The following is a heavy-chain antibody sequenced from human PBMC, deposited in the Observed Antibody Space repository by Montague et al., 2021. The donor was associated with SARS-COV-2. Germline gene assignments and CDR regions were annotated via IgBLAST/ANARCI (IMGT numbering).Heavy chain of an antibody. CDR1: GFTLRDYV. D-gene: IGHD5-12*01. J-gene: IGHJ6*02. CDR2: TDWNSGST. CDR3: ERVAGYDIGGLDV. V-gene: IGHV3-20*04. Sequence: SLRLSCAASGFTLRDYVMTWVRQFPGKGLEWVANTDWNSGSTVYADSVKGRFTISRDNAKNSLYLQVNSLRVEDTALYYCERVAGYDIGGLDVWGQGTTVTVSS.